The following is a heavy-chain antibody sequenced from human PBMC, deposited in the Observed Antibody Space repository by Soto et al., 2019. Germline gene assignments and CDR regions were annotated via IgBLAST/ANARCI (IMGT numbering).Heavy chain of an antibody. CDR1: WGYIRNGDYC. CDR2: IYYSGST. CDR3: ARADSSGWSWFDP. Sequence: SETLSLSCTVSWGYIRNGDYCWSLIRQPPGKGPEWIGYIYYSGSTYYNPALKNRVIRSVDTSKNQFSLKLSSVTAAETAVYYCARADSSGWSWFDPLGQGTL. V-gene: IGHV4-30-4*01. J-gene: IGHJ5*02. D-gene: IGHD6-19*01.